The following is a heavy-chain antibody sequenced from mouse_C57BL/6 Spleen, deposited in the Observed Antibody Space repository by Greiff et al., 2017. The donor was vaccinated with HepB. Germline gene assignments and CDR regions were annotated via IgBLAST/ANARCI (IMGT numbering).Heavy chain of an antibody. J-gene: IGHJ4*01. CDR3: AKHDGYYDAMDY. CDR1: GYTFTTYP. V-gene: IGHV1-47*01. D-gene: IGHD2-3*01. CDR2: FHPYNDDT. Sequence: QVQLQQSGAELVKPGASVKMSCTASGYTFTTYPIEWVKQNPGKSLEWIGNFHPYNDDTKYNEKFKGKATLTVDKSSSTVYLELSRLTSDDSAVYYGAKHDGYYDAMDYWGQGTSVTVSS.